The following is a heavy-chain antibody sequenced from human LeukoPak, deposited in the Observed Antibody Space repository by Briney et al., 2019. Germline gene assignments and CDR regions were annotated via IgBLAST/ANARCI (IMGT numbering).Heavy chain of an antibody. CDR2: IIPILGIA. D-gene: IGHD6-19*01. CDR1: GGTFSSYA. CDR3: ARDQGSGSLDY. J-gene: IGHJ4*02. V-gene: IGHV1-69*04. Sequence: ASVKVSCKASGGTFSSYAISWVQQSPGQGLEWMGRIIPILGIANYAQKFQGRVTITADKSTSTAYMELSSLRSEDTAAYYCARDQGSGSLDYWGQGTLVTVSS.